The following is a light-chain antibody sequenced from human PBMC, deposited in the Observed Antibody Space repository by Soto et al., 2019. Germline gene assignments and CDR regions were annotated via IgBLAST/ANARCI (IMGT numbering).Light chain of an antibody. CDR3: SSYTNINTRACV. Sequence: QSELAQPGSVFGSPGQSITISCTGTSGDIGSYNRVSWYQQHPGKAPKLIIYEVTDRPSGVSNRFSGSKSGNTASLTISGLQAEDEAEYYCSSYTNINTRACVFGTGTKVTVL. J-gene: IGLJ1*01. CDR2: EVT. CDR1: SGDIGSYNR. V-gene: IGLV2-14*01.